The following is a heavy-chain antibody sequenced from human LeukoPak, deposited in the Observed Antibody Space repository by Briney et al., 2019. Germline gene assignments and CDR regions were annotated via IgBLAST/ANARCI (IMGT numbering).Heavy chain of an antibody. J-gene: IGHJ5*02. CDR1: GGSISSSSYY. CDR3: AYSSGFLRWFDP. Sequence: SETLSLTCTVSGGSISSSSYYWGWIRQPPGKGLEWIGSIYYSGSTYYIPSLKSRVTISVDTSKNQFSLKLSSVTAADTAVYYCAYSSGFLRWFDPWGQGTLVTVSS. CDR2: IYYSGST. V-gene: IGHV4-39*01. D-gene: IGHD6-19*01.